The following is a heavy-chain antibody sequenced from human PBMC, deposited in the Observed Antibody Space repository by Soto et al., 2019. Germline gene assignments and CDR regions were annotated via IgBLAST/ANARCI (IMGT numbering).Heavy chain of an antibody. CDR2: ISASGGST. J-gene: IGHJ5*01. V-gene: IGHV3-23*01. CDR1: GFTFSSYA. Sequence: EVHLLESGGTLVQPGGSLRLSCSASGFTFSSYAMNWVRQAPGKGLEWVSSISASGGSTYYADSVKGRFTISSDISKTPLYLQMNSLRGDDSAVYYCAKDLEDVLPGFDSWGQGTLVTVSS. CDR3: AKDLEDVLPGFDS. D-gene: IGHD3-9*01.